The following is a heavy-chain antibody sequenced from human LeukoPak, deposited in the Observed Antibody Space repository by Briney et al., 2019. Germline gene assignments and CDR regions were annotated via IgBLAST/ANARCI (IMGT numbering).Heavy chain of an antibody. J-gene: IGHJ4*02. CDR2: IYTSGST. CDR3: ARVGSGYYPVED. Sequence: PSQTLSLTCTVSGGSISSGSYYWSWIRQPAGKGLELIGRIYTSGSTNYNPSLKSRPTISVDTSKNQFSLKLSSVTAADTAVYYCARVGSGYYPVEDWGQGTLVTVSS. D-gene: IGHD3-22*01. V-gene: IGHV4-61*02. CDR1: GGSISSGSYY.